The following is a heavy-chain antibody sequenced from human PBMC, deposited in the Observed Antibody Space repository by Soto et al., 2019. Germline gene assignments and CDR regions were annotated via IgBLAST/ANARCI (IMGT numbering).Heavy chain of an antibody. CDR1: RFTFSSYA. CDR3: AKDVWSLGPDAFDI. CDR2: ISGSGGST. J-gene: IGHJ3*02. Sequence: PLGSLIHSCAASRFTFSSYAMSWVRPAPGKGLEWVSAISGSGGSTYYADSVKGRFTISRDNSKNTLYLQMNSLRAEDTAVYYCAKDVWSLGPDAFDIWGQGKMVTVSS. D-gene: IGHD2-21*01. V-gene: IGHV3-23*01.